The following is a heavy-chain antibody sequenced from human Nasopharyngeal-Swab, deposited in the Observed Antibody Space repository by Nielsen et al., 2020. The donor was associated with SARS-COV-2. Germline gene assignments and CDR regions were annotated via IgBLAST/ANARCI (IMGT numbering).Heavy chain of an antibody. CDR1: DDSLRRGGFY. CDR2: IYTSGST. D-gene: IGHD3-10*01. V-gene: IGHV4-61*02. CDR3: ARRKRGVDTYYFDY. Sequence: SETLSLTCSVSDDSLRRGGFYWTWIRQPAGKGLDWIGRIYTSGSTNYNPSLKSRVTISVDTSKNQFSLKLSSVTAADTAVYYCARRKRGVDTYYFDYWGQGTLVTVSS. J-gene: IGHJ4*02.